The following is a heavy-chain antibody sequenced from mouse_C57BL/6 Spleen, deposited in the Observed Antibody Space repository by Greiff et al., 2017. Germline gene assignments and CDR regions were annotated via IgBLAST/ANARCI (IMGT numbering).Heavy chain of an antibody. V-gene: IGHV1-26*01. CDR2: INPNNGGT. J-gene: IGHJ2*01. Sequence: EVQLQQSGPELVKPGASVKISCKASGYTFTDYYMNWVKQSHGKSLEWIGDINPNNGGTSYNQKFKGKATLTVDKSSSTAYMELRSLTSEDSAVYYCARGDSNHFDYWGQGTTLTVSS. CDR1: GYTFTDYY. CDR3: ARGDSNHFDY. D-gene: IGHD2-5*01.